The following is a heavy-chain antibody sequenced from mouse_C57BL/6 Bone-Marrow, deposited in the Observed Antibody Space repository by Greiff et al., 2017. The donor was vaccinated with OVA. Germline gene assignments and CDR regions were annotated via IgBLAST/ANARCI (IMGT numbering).Heavy chain of an antibody. CDR2: INPSSGYT. CDR1: GYTFTSYT. D-gene: IGHD1-1*01. J-gene: IGHJ1*03. Sequence: VQVVESGAELARPGASVKMSCKASGYTFTSYTMHWVKQRPGQGLEWIGYINPSSGYTKYNQKFKDKATLTADKSSSTAYMQLSSLTSEDSAVYYCARYYYGSSYWYFDVWGTGTTVTVSS. CDR3: ARYYYGSSYWYFDV. V-gene: IGHV1-4*01.